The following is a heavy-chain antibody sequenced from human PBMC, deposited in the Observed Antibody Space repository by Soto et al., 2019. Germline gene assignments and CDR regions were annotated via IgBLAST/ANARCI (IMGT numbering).Heavy chain of an antibody. Sequence: SETLSLTCAVYGGSFSGYYWSWIRQPPGKGLEWIGEINHSGSTNYNPSLKSRVTISVDTSKNQFSLKLSSVTAADTAVYYCARTSHWILGPNWFDPWGQGTLVTVSS. CDR2: INHSGST. J-gene: IGHJ5*02. CDR1: GGSFSGYY. D-gene: IGHD5-18*01. CDR3: ARTSHWILGPNWFDP. V-gene: IGHV4-34*01.